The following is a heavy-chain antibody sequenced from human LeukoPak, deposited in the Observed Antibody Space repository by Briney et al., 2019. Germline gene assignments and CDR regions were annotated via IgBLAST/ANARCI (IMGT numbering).Heavy chain of an antibody. D-gene: IGHD3-10*01. CDR3: ARALGRIKGHRVFDY. V-gene: IGHV1-8*01. J-gene: IGHJ4*02. CDR1: GYTFTSYA. Sequence: ASVKVSCKASGYTFTSYAINWVRQATGQGLEGMGWMNPNSGNTGYAQKFQGRVTMTRNTSISTAYMELSSLRSEDTAVYYCARALGRIKGHRVFDYWGQGTLVTVSS. CDR2: MNPNSGNT.